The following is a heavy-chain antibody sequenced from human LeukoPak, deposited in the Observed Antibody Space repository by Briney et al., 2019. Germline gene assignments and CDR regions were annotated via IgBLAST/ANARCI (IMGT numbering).Heavy chain of an antibody. J-gene: IGHJ4*02. CDR1: GFTFTSSA. V-gene: IGHV1-58*02. CDR2: IVVGSGNT. CDR3: AAVPYYDSSGYYYVLDY. D-gene: IGHD3-22*01. Sequence: SVKVSCKASGFTFTSSAMQWVRQARGQRLEWIGWIVVGSGNTNYAQKFQERVTITRDMSTSTAYMELSSLRSEDTAVYYCAAVPYYDSSGYYYVLDYWGQGTLVTVSS.